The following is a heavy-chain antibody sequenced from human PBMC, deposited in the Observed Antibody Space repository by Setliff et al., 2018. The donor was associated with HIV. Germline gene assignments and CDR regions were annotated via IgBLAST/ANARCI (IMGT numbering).Heavy chain of an antibody. D-gene: IGHD4-4*01. Sequence: GGSLRLSCAASDFTFSSYGMHWVRQGPGKGLHWVAGISRSGVSTHYADPVKGRFSISRDNSKNTLLLQMNSLRVEDTALYYCVKGGDYNRRGFFDSWGLGTLVTVSS. CDR1: DFTFSSYG. CDR3: VKGGDYNRRGFFDS. V-gene: IGHV3-23*01. CDR2: ISRSGVST. J-gene: IGHJ4*02.